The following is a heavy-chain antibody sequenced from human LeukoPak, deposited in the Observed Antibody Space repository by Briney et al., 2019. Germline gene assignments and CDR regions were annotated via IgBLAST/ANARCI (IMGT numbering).Heavy chain of an antibody. Sequence: TGGSRRLSCAASGFTFSNAWMSWVRQAPGKGLEWVSVIYSGGSTYYADSVKGRFTISRDNSKNTLYLQMNSLRAEDTAVYYCARDPVDAFDIWGQGTMVTVSS. CDR3: ARDPVDAFDI. CDR1: GFTFSNAW. J-gene: IGHJ3*02. V-gene: IGHV3-66*01. CDR2: IYSGGST.